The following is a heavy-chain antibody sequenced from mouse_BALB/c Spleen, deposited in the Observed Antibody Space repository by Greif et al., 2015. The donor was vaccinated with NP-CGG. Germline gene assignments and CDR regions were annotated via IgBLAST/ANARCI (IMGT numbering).Heavy chain of an antibody. CDR3: ASPIYYDYDRGFAY. CDR2: IWRGGST. CDR1: GFSLTSYG. J-gene: IGHJ3*01. D-gene: IGHD2-4*01. V-gene: IGHV2-5*01. Sequence: VQVVESGPGLVQPSQSLSITCTVSGFSLTSYGVHWVRQSPGKGLEWLGVIWRGGSTDYNAAFMSRLSIAKDNSKSXVFFKMNSLQADDTAIYYCASPIYYDYDRGFAYWGQGTLVTVSA.